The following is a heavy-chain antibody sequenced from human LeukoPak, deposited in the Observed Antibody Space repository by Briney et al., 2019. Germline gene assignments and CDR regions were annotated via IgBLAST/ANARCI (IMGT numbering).Heavy chain of an antibody. J-gene: IGHJ6*03. Sequence: SVKVSCKASGGTFSNYAISWVRQAPGQGLEWMGRIIPMFGTTNYAQNFQSRVTITTDEATSTAYMEVSSLRMEDTAVYYCASVTVTTWAPDGHMYVWGKGTTVTVSS. V-gene: IGHV1-69*05. D-gene: IGHD4-11*01. CDR2: IIPMFGTT. CDR1: GGTFSNYA. CDR3: ASVTVTTWAPDGHMYV.